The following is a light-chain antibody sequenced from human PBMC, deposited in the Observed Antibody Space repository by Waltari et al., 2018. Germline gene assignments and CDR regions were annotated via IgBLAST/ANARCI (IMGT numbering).Light chain of an antibody. CDR3: QHYVRLPAT. J-gene: IGKJ1*01. V-gene: IGKV3-20*01. Sequence: EIVLTQSPGILSLSLGQSATLSCMASQSVSRTLAWYQKRPGQAPRLLIYGAPSRATGIPERFSGGGTGTDFRLTISRLEPEDFAVYYCQHYVRLPATFGQGTKVEIK. CDR1: QSVSRT. CDR2: GAP.